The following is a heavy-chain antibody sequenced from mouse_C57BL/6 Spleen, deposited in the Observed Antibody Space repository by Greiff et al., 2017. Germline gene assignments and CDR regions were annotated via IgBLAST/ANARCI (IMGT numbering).Heavy chain of an antibody. CDR3: AREDYYGRNYFDY. Sequence: VQLQQPGAELVKPGASVKLSCKASGYTFTSYWMHWVKQRPGQGLEWIGMIHPNSGSTNYNEKFKSKATLTVDKSSSTAYMQLRSLTSEDSAVYYCAREDYYGRNYFDYWGQGTTLTVSS. D-gene: IGHD1-1*01. V-gene: IGHV1-64*01. CDR1: GYTFTSYW. CDR2: IHPNSGST. J-gene: IGHJ2*01.